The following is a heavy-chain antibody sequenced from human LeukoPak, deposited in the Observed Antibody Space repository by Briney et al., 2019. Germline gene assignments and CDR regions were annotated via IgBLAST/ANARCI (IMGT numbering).Heavy chain of an antibody. Sequence: PSETLSLTCTVSGGSISSGDYYWSWIRQPPGKGLEWIGYIYYSGSTYYNPSLKSRVTISVDTSKNQFSLKLNSVTAADTAVYYCARVVSSNFEVDYWGQGTLVTVSS. D-gene: IGHD4-11*01. CDR2: IYYSGST. V-gene: IGHV4-30-4*01. CDR1: GGSISSGDYY. CDR3: ARVVSSNFEVDY. J-gene: IGHJ4*02.